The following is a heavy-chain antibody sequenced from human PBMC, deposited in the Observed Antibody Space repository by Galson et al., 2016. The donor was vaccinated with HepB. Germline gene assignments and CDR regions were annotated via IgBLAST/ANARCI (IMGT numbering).Heavy chain of an antibody. CDR2: IYPSGST. V-gene: IGHV4-39*01. CDR1: GGSISGSRFY. D-gene: IGHD6-19*01. J-gene: IGHJ4*02. CDR3: ATSEQGITVAGTH. Sequence: SETLSLTCSVSGGSISGSRFYWGWIRQPPGKGLEWIANIYPSGSTYYNPSLRSRVTISMDTSRNQFSLKLTSVTAADTSTYYCATSEQGITVAGTHWGQGTLVTVFS.